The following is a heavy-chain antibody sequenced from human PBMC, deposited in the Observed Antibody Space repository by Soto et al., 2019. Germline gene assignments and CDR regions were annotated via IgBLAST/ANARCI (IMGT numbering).Heavy chain of an antibody. CDR1: GYSFTSYW. CDR2: IYPGDSDT. J-gene: IGHJ6*03. V-gene: IGHV5-51*01. Sequence: GESLKISCKGSGYSFTSYWIGWVRQMPGKGLEGMGIIYPGDSDTRYSPSFQGQVTISAAKSISTAYLQWRSLKASDTAMYYWARHKYDYSNYYYYYYMDVWGKGTTVTVSS. CDR3: ARHKYDYSNYYYYYYMDV. D-gene: IGHD4-4*01.